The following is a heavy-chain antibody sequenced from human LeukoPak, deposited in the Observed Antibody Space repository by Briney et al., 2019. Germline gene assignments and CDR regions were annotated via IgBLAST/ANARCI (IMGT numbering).Heavy chain of an antibody. Sequence: GGSLRLSCAASGFTFSSFAMSWVRQVPGKGLEWVSAISGSGGSTYYADPVKGRFTISRDNSRDTLYLQMNSLRAEDTAVYYCAKGYYDYVWGSYYFDYWGQGTLVTVSS. CDR1: GFTFSSFA. J-gene: IGHJ4*02. CDR3: AKGYYDYVWGSYYFDY. CDR2: ISGSGGST. D-gene: IGHD3-16*01. V-gene: IGHV3-23*01.